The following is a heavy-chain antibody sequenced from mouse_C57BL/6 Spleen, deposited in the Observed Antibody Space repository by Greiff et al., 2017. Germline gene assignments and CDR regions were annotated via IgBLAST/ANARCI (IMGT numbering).Heavy chain of an antibody. CDR1: GYTFTSYW. D-gene: IGHD1-1*01. V-gene: IGHV1-59*01. Sequence: VQLQQPGAELVRPGTSVKLSCKASGYTFTSYWMHWVKQRPGQGLEWIGVIDPSDSYTNYNQKFKGKATLTVDTSSSTAYMQLSSLTSEDSAVYYCASHGSSYGYFDVWGTGTTVTVSS. J-gene: IGHJ1*03. CDR2: IDPSDSYT. CDR3: ASHGSSYGYFDV.